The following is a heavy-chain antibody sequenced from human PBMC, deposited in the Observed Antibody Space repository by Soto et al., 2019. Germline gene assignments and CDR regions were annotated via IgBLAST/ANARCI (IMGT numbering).Heavy chain of an antibody. D-gene: IGHD2-2*01. J-gene: IGHJ5*02. V-gene: IGHV4-30-4*01. Sequence: SETLSLTCTVSGGSISSGDYYWSWIRQPPGKGLEWIGYIYYSGSTYYNPSLKSRVTISVDTSKNQFSLKLSSVTAADTAVYYCARSIVVVPTAIIWFDRWGQGTLVTVSS. CDR3: ARSIVVVPTAIIWFDR. CDR1: GGSISSGDYY. CDR2: IYYSGST.